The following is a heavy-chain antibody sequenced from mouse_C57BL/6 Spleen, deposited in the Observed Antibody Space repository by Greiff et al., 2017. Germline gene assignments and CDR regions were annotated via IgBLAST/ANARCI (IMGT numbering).Heavy chain of an antibody. V-gene: IGHV1-69*01. CDR3: ARRGGYYGSSWYFDV. D-gene: IGHD1-1*01. CDR1: GYTFTSYW. J-gene: IGHJ1*03. CDR2: IDPSDSYT. Sequence: QVQLQQPGAELVMPGASVKLSCKASGYTFTSYWMHWVKQRPGQGLEWIGEIDPSDSYTNHNQKFKGKSTLTVDKSSSTAYMQLSSLTSEDSAVYYCARRGGYYGSSWYFDVWGTGTTVTVSS.